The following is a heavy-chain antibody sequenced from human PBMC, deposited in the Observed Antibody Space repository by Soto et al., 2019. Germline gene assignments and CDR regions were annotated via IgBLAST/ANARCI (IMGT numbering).Heavy chain of an antibody. J-gene: IGHJ5*02. D-gene: IGHD3-10*01. CDR3: ARDRGSGSARWFDP. CDR1: GFTFSSYG. V-gene: IGHV3-33*01. CDR2: IWYDGSNK. Sequence: QVQLVESGGGVVQPGRSLRLSCAASGFTFSSYGMHWVRQAPGKGLEWVAVIWYDGSNKYYADSVKGRFTISRDNSKNTLYLQMNSLRAEDTAVYYCARDRGSGSARWFDPWGQGTLVTVSS.